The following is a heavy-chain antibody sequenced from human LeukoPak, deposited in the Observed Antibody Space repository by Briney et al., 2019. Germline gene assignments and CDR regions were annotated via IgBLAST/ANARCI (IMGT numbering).Heavy chain of an antibody. V-gene: IGHV4-61*02. CDR3: ARDRQIFGALSWFDP. D-gene: IGHD3-3*01. J-gene: IGHJ5*02. Sequence: PSETLSLTCTVTGGSISSGDYYWSWIRQPAGKGLEWIGRIYTSGSTNYNPSLKSRVTISVDTSKNQFSLKLSSVTAADTAVYYCARDRQIFGALSWFDPRGQGTLVTVSS. CDR1: GGSISSGDYY. CDR2: IYTSGST.